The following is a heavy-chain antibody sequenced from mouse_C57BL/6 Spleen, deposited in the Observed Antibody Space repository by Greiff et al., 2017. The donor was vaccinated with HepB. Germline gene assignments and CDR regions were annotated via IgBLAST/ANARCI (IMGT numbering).Heavy chain of an antibody. J-gene: IGHJ2*01. CDR2: IHPNSGST. CDR1: GYTFTSYW. CDR3: SRGPIYDGYHYYFDY. V-gene: IGHV1-64*01. Sequence: VQLQQSGAELVKPGASVKLSCKASGYTFTSYWMHWVKQRPGQGLEWIGMIHPNSGSTNYNEKFKSKATLTVDKSSSTAYMQLSSLTSEDSAVYYCSRGPIYDGYHYYFDYWGQGTTLTVSS. D-gene: IGHD2-3*01.